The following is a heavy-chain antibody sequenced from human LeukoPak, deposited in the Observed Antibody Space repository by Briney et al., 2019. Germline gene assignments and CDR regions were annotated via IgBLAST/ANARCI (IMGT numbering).Heavy chain of an antibody. CDR2: ISSSGSTI. Sequence: GGSLRLSFAASGFTFSDYYMSWIRQAPGKGLVWVSYISSSGSTIYYADSVKGRFTISRDNAKNSLYLQMNSLRAEDTAVYYCAKDNGYYYGSGSYFGGQGTLVTVSS. J-gene: IGHJ4*02. V-gene: IGHV3-11*01. CDR3: AKDNGYYYGSGSYF. CDR1: GFTFSDYY. D-gene: IGHD3-10*01.